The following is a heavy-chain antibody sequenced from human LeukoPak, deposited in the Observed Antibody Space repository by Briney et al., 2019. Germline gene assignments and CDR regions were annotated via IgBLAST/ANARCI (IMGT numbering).Heavy chain of an antibody. D-gene: IGHD3-10*01. CDR3: AKEYYGSGSYSYYYYYMDV. V-gene: IGHV3-30*02. J-gene: IGHJ6*03. CDR1: GFTFSSYC. CDR2: IRYDGSNK. Sequence: PGGSLRLSCAASGFTFSSYCMHWVSQAPGKGLEWVAFIRYDGSNKYYADSVKGRFTISRDNSKNTLYLQMNSLRAEDTAVYYCAKEYYGSGSYSYYYYYMDVWGKGTTVTVSS.